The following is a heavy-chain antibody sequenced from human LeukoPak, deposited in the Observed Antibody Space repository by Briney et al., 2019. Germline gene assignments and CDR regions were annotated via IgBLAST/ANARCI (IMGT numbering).Heavy chain of an antibody. CDR1: GFTFSNYW. Sequence: PGGSLRLSCAASGFTFSNYWMTWVRQAPGKGLEWVSGISWNSGSIGYADSVKGRFTISRDNAKNSLYLQMNSLRAEDMALYYCAKDLYGDYPAGDCAFDIWGQGTMVTVSS. D-gene: IGHD4-17*01. CDR3: AKDLYGDYPAGDCAFDI. CDR2: ISWNSGSI. J-gene: IGHJ3*02. V-gene: IGHV3-9*03.